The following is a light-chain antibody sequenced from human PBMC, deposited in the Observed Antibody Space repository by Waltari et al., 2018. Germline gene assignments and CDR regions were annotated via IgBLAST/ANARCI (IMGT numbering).Light chain of an antibody. V-gene: IGKV1-39*01. CDR1: QGVSVY. J-gene: IGKJ1*01. CDR2: TVS. CDR3: QQTYNSPWT. Sequence: DMQMTQSPSSLSASVGDRVTISCRASQGVSVYLNWYQQKPGKAPNLLIYTVSNLHSGVPSRFSGSGSGTDFTLTISSLQPEDFATYYCQQTYNSPWTFGQGTKVEIK.